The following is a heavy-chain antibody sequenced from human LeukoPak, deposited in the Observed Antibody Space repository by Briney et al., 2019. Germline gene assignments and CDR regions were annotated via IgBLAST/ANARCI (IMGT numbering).Heavy chain of an antibody. Sequence: GGSLRLSCAASGFTFDDYAMHWVRQAPGKGLEWVSGISWNSGSIGYADSVKGRFTISRDNSKNTLYLQMNRLRAEDTAVYYCAKDSGGQYNRPSFDYWGQGTLVTVSS. CDR1: GFTFDDYA. J-gene: IGHJ4*02. D-gene: IGHD6-6*01. CDR3: AKDSGGQYNRPSFDY. V-gene: IGHV3-9*01. CDR2: ISWNSGSI.